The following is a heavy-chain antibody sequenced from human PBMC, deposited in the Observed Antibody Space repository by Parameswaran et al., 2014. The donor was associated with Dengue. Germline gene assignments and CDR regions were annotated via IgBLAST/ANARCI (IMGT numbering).Heavy chain of an antibody. CDR2: INHSGST. D-gene: IGHD6-19*01. CDR3: ARGTQWNNWFDP. J-gene: IGHJ5*02. Sequence: RWIRQPPGKGLEWIGEINHSGSTNYNPSLKSRVTISVDTSKNQFSLKLSSVTAADTAVYYCARGTQWNNWFDPWGQGTLVTVSS. V-gene: IGHV4-34*01.